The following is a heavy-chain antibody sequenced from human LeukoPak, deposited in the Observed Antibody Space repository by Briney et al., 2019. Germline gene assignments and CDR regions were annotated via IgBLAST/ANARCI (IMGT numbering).Heavy chain of an antibody. J-gene: IGHJ4*02. CDR2: INPNSGGT. CDR1: GYTFTGYY. Sequence: ASVKVSCKASGYTFTGYYMHWVRQAPGQGLEWMGRINPNSGGTNYAQKFQGRVTMTRDTSISTAYMELSSLRSEDTAVYYCASSAAGIYYFDYWGQGTLVTVSS. D-gene: IGHD6-13*01. CDR3: ASSAAGIYYFDY. V-gene: IGHV1-2*06.